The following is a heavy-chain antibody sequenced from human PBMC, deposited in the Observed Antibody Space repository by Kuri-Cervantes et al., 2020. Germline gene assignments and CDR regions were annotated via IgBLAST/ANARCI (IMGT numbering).Heavy chain of an antibody. CDR2: INPNSGGT. CDR3: ERGDYYYYYGMDV. J-gene: IGHJ6*02. V-gene: IGHV1-2*02. Sequence: ASVKVSCKASGYTFTGYYMHWVLQAPGQGLEWMGWINPNSGGTNYAQKFQGRVTITRDTSISTAYMELSRLRSDDTAVYYCERGDYYYYYGMDVWGQGTTVTVSS. CDR1: GYTFTGYY.